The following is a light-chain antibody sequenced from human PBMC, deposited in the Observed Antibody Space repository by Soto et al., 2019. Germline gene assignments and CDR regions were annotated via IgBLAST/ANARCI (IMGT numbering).Light chain of an antibody. CDR3: SSYTTSNTQV. J-gene: IGLJ3*02. V-gene: IGLV2-14*01. CDR1: SSDVGTYNY. Sequence: QSALTQPASVSGSPGQSITISCTGTSSDVGTYNYVSWYQHRPGKAPKLMIYDVSYRPSGVSNRFSGSKSAHTASLTISGLQAGDEADYYCSSYTTSNTQVFGGGTKLTVL. CDR2: DVS.